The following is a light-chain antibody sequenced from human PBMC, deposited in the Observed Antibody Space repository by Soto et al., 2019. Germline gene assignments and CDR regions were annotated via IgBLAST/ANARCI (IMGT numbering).Light chain of an antibody. CDR2: ATS. CDR3: LQDYSNHRT. CDR1: QDIRTE. V-gene: IGKV1-6*01. J-gene: IGKJ1*01. Sequence: IQMTQSPSSLSASVGDRVTITCRASQDIRTELGWYQQKPGNAPKLLIYATSILQSGVPSRFSGIGSGTDFSLSISSLLHDDFEAYYYLQDYSNHRTFGQGTKVEIK.